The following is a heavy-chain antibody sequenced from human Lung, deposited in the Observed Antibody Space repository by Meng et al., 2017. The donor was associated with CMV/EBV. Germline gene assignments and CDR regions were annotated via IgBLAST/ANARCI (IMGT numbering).Heavy chain of an antibody. CDR1: GLIFNKYG. CDR2: IDVDGQRR. CDR3: VGHQGGPRDGVRLV. D-gene: IGHD3-10*01. Sequence: GEXXKISCVASGLIFNKYGIHWLRQAPGKGLEWLSFIDVDGQRRYNGDTVKARFVVFKDRSKNTVVLQMNSLRVEDTAVYYCVGHQGGPRDGVRLVWGQGTXVTVYS. V-gene: IGHV3-30*02. J-gene: IGHJ4*02.